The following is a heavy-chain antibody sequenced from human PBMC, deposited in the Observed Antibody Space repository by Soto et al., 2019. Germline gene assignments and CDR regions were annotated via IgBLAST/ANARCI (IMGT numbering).Heavy chain of an antibody. D-gene: IGHD6-13*01. CDR3: AAGEASSRNLAPYYLDF. V-gene: IGHV4-59*01. Sequence: SETLSLTCTVSGGSMRNCFWTWIRQPPGKGLEWIGYIHYSGTTSFFPSYNPSLRSRVTISEDTSKNQFSLKLLSVTTADTAVYFCAAGEASSRNLAPYYLDFWGQGTLVTVSS. CDR2: IHYSGTT. J-gene: IGHJ4*02. CDR1: GGSMRNCF.